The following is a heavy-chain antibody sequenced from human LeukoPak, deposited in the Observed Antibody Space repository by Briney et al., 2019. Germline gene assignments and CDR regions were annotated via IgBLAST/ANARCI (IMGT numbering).Heavy chain of an antibody. CDR1: GFTVSSNY. Sequence: GGSLRLSCAASGFTVSSNYMSWVRQAPGKGLEWVSAISGSGGSTYYADSVKGRFTISRDNSKNTLYLQMNSLRAEDTAVYYCAKTLKKIVGATHYWGQGTLVTVSS. CDR3: AKTLKKIVGATHY. D-gene: IGHD1-26*01. CDR2: ISGSGGST. J-gene: IGHJ4*02. V-gene: IGHV3-23*01.